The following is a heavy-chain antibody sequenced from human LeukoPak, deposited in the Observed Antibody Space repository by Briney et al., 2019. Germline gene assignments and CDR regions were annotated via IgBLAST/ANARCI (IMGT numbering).Heavy chain of an antibody. V-gene: IGHV3-33*01. Sequence: PGKSLRLSCAASGFTFSSYGMHWVRQPPGGGLEWVAIIWYDGSNKYYADSVKGRFSISRDNSKNTLFLQMNSLTAEDTAVYYCATDNLVSWGQGTLVTVSS. CDR2: IWYDGSNK. CDR1: GFTFSSYG. D-gene: IGHD2-21*01. CDR3: ATDNLVS. J-gene: IGHJ4*02.